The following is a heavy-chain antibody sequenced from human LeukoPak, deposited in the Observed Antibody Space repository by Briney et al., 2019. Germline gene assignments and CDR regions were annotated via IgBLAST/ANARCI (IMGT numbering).Heavy chain of an antibody. CDR3: AHGPYVELPPTHWRVGSNWYDP. J-gene: IGHJ5*02. Sequence: SGPTLVKPTQTLTLTCTFSGFSLSTNGVGVGWIRQPPGKALEWLALIYWDDDKRYSPSLKSRLTITKDTSKNQVVVTMTNMDPVDTATYYCAHGPYVELPPTHWRVGSNWYDPWGQGILVTVSS. V-gene: IGHV2-5*02. CDR2: IYWDDDK. D-gene: IGHD1-7*01. CDR1: GFSLSTNGVG.